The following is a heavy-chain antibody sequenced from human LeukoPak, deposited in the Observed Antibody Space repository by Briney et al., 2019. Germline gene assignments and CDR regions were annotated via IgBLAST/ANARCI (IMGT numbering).Heavy chain of an antibody. V-gene: IGHV1-18*04. CDR3: ARRVGAPYTWFDP. J-gene: IGHJ5*02. Sequence: ASVKVSCKASGYTFAAYGISWVRQAPGQGLEWMGSISVYNGYTNYSQKYQDRVTLTTDESTSNAYMELRSLRSDDTAVYYCARRVGAPYTWFDPWGRGTLVTVSS. CDR1: GYTFAAYG. D-gene: IGHD1-26*01. CDR2: ISVYNGYT.